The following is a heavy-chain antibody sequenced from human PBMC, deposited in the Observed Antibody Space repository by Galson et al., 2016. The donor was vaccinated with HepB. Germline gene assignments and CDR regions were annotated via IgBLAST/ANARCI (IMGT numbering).Heavy chain of an antibody. J-gene: IGHJ4*02. V-gene: IGHV3-23*05. D-gene: IGHD3-3*01. Sequence: SLRLSCAASGFTFDSYATSWVRQAPGKGLEWISGIPSNGIGAQYAGAVKGRFIISRDNSKNVLYLQMKSLRAEGTAKYYCAKDLDTSGYDLFGPWGSWGQGILVIVSS. CDR1: GFTFDSYA. CDR3: AKDLDTSGYDLFGPWGS. CDR2: IPSNGIGA.